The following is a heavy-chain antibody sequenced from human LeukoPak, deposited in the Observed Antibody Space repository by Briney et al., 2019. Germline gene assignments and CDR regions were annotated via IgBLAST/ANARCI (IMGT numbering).Heavy chain of an antibody. V-gene: IGHV3-11*01. J-gene: IGHJ4*02. CDR2: ISSSGSTI. Sequence: GGSLRLSCAASGFTFSDYYMSWIRQAPGKVLEWVSYISSSGSTIYYADSVKGRFTISRDNAKNSLYMQMNSLGAEDTAVYYCASDSSSWLKVDYWGQGTLVTVSS. CDR3: ASDSSSWLKVDY. D-gene: IGHD6-13*01. CDR1: GFTFSDYY.